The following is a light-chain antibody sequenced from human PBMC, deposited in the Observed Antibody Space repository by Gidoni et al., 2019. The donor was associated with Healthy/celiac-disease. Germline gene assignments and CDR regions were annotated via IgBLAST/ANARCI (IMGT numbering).Light chain of an antibody. Sequence: EIVMKQAQATLSVSPGERATLPCRASQSVSSNLSWYQQEPGQAPRLLIYGASTRATGIPARFSGSGSGTEFTLTISSLQSADFAVYYCQQYNNWPPYTFGQGTKLEIK. CDR2: GAS. CDR1: QSVSSN. CDR3: QQYNNWPPYT. J-gene: IGKJ2*01. V-gene: IGKV3-15*01.